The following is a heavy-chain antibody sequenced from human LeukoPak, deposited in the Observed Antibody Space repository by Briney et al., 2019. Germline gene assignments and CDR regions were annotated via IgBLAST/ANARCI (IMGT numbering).Heavy chain of an antibody. V-gene: IGHV1-69*05. CDR2: IIPIFGTA. Sequence: SVKVSCKASGGTFSSYAISWVQQAPGQGLEWMGGIIPIFGTANYAQKFQGRVTITTDESTSTAYMELSSLRSEDTAVYYCARDNYAGANWFDPWGQGTLVTVSS. J-gene: IGHJ5*02. CDR1: GGTFSSYA. CDR3: ARDNYAGANWFDP. D-gene: IGHD1-7*01.